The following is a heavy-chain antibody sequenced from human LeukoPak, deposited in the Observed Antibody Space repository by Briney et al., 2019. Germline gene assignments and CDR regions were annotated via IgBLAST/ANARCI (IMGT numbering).Heavy chain of an antibody. D-gene: IGHD6-19*01. CDR3: ARGHSSGWLGIDY. J-gene: IGHJ4*02. Sequence: SETLSLTCTVSGGSIGSYYWTWVRQPPGKGLEWIGYISDSGSTNHNPSLKSRVTISVDTSEKQFSLKLSSVTAADTAMYYCARGHSSGWLGIDYWGQGTLVSVSS. CDR1: GGSIGSYY. CDR2: ISDSGST. V-gene: IGHV4-59*01.